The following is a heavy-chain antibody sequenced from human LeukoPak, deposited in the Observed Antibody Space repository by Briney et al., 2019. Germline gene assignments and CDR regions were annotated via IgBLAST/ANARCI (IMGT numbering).Heavy chain of an antibody. CDR1: GGSFSGYY. V-gene: IGHV4-34*01. D-gene: IGHD3-10*01. Sequence: KSSETLSLTCAVYGGSFSGYYWSWIRQPPGKGLEWIGEINHSGSTNYNPSLKSRVTISVDTSKNQFSLKLSSVTAADTAVYYCARPMVRGVIFKGHNWFDPWGQGTLVTVSS. CDR2: INHSGST. CDR3: ARPMVRGVIFKGHNWFDP. J-gene: IGHJ5*02.